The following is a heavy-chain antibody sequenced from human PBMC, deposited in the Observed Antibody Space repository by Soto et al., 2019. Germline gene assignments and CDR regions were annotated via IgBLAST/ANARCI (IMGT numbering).Heavy chain of an antibody. CDR1: GFTFRSYW. D-gene: IGHD3-16*02. V-gene: IGHV3-7*03. CDR2: IKQDGSEK. CDR3: ASIDYYYDLDV. Sequence: GGSLRLSCTASGFTFRSYWMSWVRQAPGKGPEWVAKIKQDGSEKDYVDSVKGRFTISRDNAKNSMYLQMNSLRAEDTAVYYCASIDYYYDLDVWGQGTTVTVSS. J-gene: IGHJ6*02.